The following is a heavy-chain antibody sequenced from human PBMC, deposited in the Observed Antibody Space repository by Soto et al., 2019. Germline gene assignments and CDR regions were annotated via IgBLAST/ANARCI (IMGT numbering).Heavy chain of an antibody. Sequence: QVQLVQSGAEVKKPGASVKVSCKASGYTFTDYYMHWVRQAPGQGLEWMGWINPNSGATTYAQKFQGRVAMTRDTSDSTVYMEVSSRTSDDTAVYYRTRASAVAGGSRDLLPHDFWGQGTLVTVSS. CDR1: GYTFTDYY. V-gene: IGHV1-2*02. J-gene: IGHJ4*02. D-gene: IGHD6-19*01. CDR2: INPNSGAT. CDR3: TRASAVAGGSRDLLPHDF.